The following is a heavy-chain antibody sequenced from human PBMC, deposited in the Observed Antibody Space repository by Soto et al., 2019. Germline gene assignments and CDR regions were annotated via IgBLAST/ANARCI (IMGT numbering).Heavy chain of an antibody. V-gene: IGHV3-66*01. D-gene: IGHD2-2*01. CDR2: IYASGKT. J-gene: IGHJ4*02. CDR3: ARDRCSSRSCWKHERGLDS. Sequence: GGALRLSCAASGFSVSSYFMTWVRQAPGKGLEWVSIIYASGKTYNADSVKGRFTVSRDNDKNTLYLQMNTLRAEDTAVYFCARDRCSSRSCWKHERGLDSWGQGILVTVSS. CDR1: GFSVSSYF.